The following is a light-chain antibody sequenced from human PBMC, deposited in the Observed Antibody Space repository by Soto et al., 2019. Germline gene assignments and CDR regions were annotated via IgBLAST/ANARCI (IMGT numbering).Light chain of an antibody. CDR2: GAS. J-gene: IGKJ2*01. CDR1: QSVSSN. Sequence: EIVMTQSPATLSVSPGERATLSCRASQSVSSNLAWYQQKPGQAPRLLIYGASTRATGIPARFSGSGSGTEFTLTISSLQSEDFAVYYCQQYNTWPTLGQGTKLEIK. V-gene: IGKV3-15*01. CDR3: QQYNTWPT.